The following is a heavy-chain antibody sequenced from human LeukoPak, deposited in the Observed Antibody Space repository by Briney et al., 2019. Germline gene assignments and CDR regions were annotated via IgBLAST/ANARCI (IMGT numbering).Heavy chain of an antibody. J-gene: IGHJ4*02. CDR1: GDSFSRNTYS. Sequence: PSETLSLTCTVSGDSFSRNTYSWGWIRQPPGKGLEWIGSIYYTGRTFYNPSLKSRVTISVDTSKNQFSLRLSSVTAADTAVYYCARERSSYNYMRVYWGQGTLVTVSS. V-gene: IGHV4-39*07. CDR3: ARERSSYNYMRVY. CDR2: IYYTGRT. D-gene: IGHD5-18*01.